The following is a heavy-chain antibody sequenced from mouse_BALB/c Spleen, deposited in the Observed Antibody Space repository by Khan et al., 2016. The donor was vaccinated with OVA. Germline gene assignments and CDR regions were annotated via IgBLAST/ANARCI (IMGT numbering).Heavy chain of an antibody. J-gene: IGHJ2*01. D-gene: IGHD1-3*01. CDR2: ICAGGGT. V-gene: IGHV2-9*02. Sequence: QMQLEESGPGLVAPSPSLSITCTVSGFSLTSYGVHWVRQPPGKGLEWLGVICAGGGTTYYSALMSRLSISKDNSKSQVFLKMNSLQTDDTAMYYCARLEDIWGQGTTLTVSS. CDR3: ARLEDI. CDR1: GFSLTSYG.